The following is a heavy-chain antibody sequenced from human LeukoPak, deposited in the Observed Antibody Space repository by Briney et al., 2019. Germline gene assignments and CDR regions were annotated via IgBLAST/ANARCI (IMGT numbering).Heavy chain of an antibody. D-gene: IGHD2-15*01. CDR3: ARDPCSGGSCYSA. CDR1: GFTFYRYG. Sequence: GGSLRLSCAASGFTFYRYGINWVRQAPGKGLEWVAVISHDGSEKYYADSVKGRFTISRDNSKNTLYLQMNSLRAEDTAVYYCARDPCSGGSCYSAWGQGTLVTVSS. CDR2: ISHDGSEK. V-gene: IGHV3-30*03. J-gene: IGHJ5*02.